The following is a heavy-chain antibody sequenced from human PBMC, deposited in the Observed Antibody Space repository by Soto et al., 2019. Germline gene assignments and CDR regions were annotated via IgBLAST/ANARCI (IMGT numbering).Heavy chain of an antibody. D-gene: IGHD3-22*01. CDR3: AKGRESSGSYRPFDY. CDR2: ISGGGVAT. Sequence: EVQVLESGGGLGQPGGSLRLSCAASGFTFSSYAMSWVRQAPGKGLEWVSAISGGGVATNYADSVKGRFTISRDNSKNTLYLQMNSLRAEDTAAYYCAKGRESSGSYRPFDYWGQGTLVTVSS. J-gene: IGHJ4*02. V-gene: IGHV3-23*01. CDR1: GFTFSSYA.